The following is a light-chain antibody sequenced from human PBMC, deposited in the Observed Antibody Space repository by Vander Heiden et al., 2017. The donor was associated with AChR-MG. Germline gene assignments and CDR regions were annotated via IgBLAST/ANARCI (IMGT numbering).Light chain of an antibody. Sequence: QSALTQPASVSGSPGQSITISCTGTSSDVGGYNYVSWYQQHPGKAPKLMMYDVSKRPSGVSNRFSGSKSGNTESLTISGLQAEDEADYYCSSYTSSSTRVFGGGTKLTVL. V-gene: IGLV2-14*01. CDR3: SSYTSSSTRV. CDR2: DVS. J-gene: IGLJ3*02. CDR1: SSDVGGYNY.